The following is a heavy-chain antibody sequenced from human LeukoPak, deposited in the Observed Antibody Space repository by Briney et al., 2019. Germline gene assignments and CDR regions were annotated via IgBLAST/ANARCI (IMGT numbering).Heavy chain of an antibody. Sequence: PGGSLRLSCSASGFTFSHYAMHWVRQAPGKGLEYLSTVSSNGGSTYYTDSVKGRFTISRDNSKNTLYLQMSSLRAEDTAVYYCVKDDAYYYDSGAYPHWGQGTLVTVSS. CDR3: VKDDAYYYDSGAYPH. J-gene: IGHJ1*01. V-gene: IGHV3-64D*06. CDR2: VSSNGGST. CDR1: GFTFSHYA. D-gene: IGHD3-22*01.